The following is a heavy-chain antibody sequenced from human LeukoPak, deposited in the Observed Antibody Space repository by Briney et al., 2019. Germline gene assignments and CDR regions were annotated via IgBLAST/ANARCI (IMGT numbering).Heavy chain of an antibody. CDR2: INHSGST. CDR1: GGSFSGYY. V-gene: IGHV4-34*01. CDR3: ARAPYCSGGSCYFDY. D-gene: IGHD2-15*01. Sequence: TSETPSLTCAVYGGSFSGYYWSWIRQPPGKGLEWIGEINHSGSTNYNPSLKSRVTISVDTSKNQFSLKLSSVTAADTAVYYCARAPYCSGGSCYFDYWGQGTLVTVSS. J-gene: IGHJ4*02.